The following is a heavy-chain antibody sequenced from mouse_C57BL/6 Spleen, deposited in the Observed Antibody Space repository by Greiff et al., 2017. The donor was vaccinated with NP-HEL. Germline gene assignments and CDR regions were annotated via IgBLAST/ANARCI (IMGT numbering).Heavy chain of an antibody. CDR2: IYPGSGNT. J-gene: IGHJ4*01. Sequence: VKLVESGPELVKPGASVKISCKASGYSFTSYYIHWVKQRPGQGLEWIGWIYPGSGNTKYNEKFKGKATLTADTSSSTAYMQLSSLTSEDSAVYYCARGDGYYVMDYWGQGTSVTVSS. D-gene: IGHD2-3*01. V-gene: IGHV1-66*01. CDR3: ARGDGYYVMDY. CDR1: GYSFTSYY.